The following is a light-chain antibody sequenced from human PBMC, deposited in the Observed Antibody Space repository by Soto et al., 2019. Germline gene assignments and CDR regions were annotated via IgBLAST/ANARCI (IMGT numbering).Light chain of an antibody. CDR3: QQYDYSRT. J-gene: IGKJ4*01. CDR2: DVS. CDR1: QSIAAS. V-gene: IGKV1-5*01. Sequence: DVQMTQSPSTLSASVGDSVTITCRASQSIAASLAWYQLKPGEGPKLLIYDVSNLESGVPSRFSGSGSGTEFSITIRSLHPDDFATYYCQQYDYSRTFGQRTKVEFK.